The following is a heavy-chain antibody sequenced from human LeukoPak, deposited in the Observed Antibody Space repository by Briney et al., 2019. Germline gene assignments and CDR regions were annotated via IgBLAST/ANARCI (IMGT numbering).Heavy chain of an antibody. D-gene: IGHD3-9*01. CDR3: ARFFDWTLDY. CDR1: GGSFSGYY. Sequence: PSETLSLTCAVYGGSFSGYYWTRIRQSPGKGLEWIGEINHSGSTNYNPSLKSRVTISVDTSKNQFSLKLSSVTAADTAVYYCARFFDWTLDYWGQGTLVTVSS. V-gene: IGHV4-34*01. J-gene: IGHJ4*02. CDR2: INHSGST.